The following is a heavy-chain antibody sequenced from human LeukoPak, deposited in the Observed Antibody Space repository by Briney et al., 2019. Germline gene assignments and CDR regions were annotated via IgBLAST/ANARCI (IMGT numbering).Heavy chain of an antibody. D-gene: IGHD3-22*01. V-gene: IGHV6-1*01. Sequence: SQTLSLTCAISGDSVSSNSAAWNWIRQSPSRGLEWLGRTYYRSKWYNDYAVSVKSRITINPNTSKNQFSLQLNSVTPEDTAVYYCARETEDSSGYYTRLGPWDAFDIWGQGTMVTVSS. CDR3: ARETEDSSGYYTRLGPWDAFDI. CDR2: TYYRSKWYN. J-gene: IGHJ3*02. CDR1: GDSVSSNSAA.